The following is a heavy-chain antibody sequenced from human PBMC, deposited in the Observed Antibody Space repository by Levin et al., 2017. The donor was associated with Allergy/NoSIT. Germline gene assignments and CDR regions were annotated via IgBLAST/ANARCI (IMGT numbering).Heavy chain of an antibody. CDR3: ATTTPTDCSGGSCYSPRTKYNYFDY. D-gene: IGHD2-15*01. CDR1: GFTFSSYA. Sequence: LSLTCAASGFTFSSYAMHWVRQAPGKGLEWVAVISYDGSNKYYADSVKGRFTISRDNSKNTLYLQMNSLRAEDTAVYYCATTTPTDCSGGSCYSPRTKYNYFDYWGQGTLVTVSS. CDR2: ISYDGSNK. J-gene: IGHJ4*02. V-gene: IGHV3-30-3*01.